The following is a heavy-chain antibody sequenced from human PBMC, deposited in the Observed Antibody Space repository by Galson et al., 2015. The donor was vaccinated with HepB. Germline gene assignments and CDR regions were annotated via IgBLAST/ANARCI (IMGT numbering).Heavy chain of an antibody. D-gene: IGHD2-15*01. CDR3: ASLIVVVVAAPRGSGMDV. V-gene: IGHV3-30-3*01. Sequence: SLRLSCAASGFTFSSYAMHWVRQAPGKGLEWVAVISYDGSNKYYADSVKGRFTISRDNSKNTLYLQMNSLRAEDTAVYYCASLIVVVVAAPRGSGMDVWGQGTTVTVSS. CDR2: ISYDGSNK. CDR1: GFTFSSYA. J-gene: IGHJ6*02.